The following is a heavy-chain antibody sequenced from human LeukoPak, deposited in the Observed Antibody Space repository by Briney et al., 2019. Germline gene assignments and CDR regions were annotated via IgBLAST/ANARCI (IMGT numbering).Heavy chain of an antibody. CDR1: GFTFTSYG. CDR2: ISAYNGNT. Sequence: GGSLRLSCAASGFTFTSYGISWVRQAPGQGLEWMGWISAYNGNTNYAQKLQGRVTMTTDTSTSTAYMELRSLRSDDTAVYYCARDRPITMVRGVISNWFDPWGQGTLVTVSS. J-gene: IGHJ5*02. D-gene: IGHD3-10*01. V-gene: IGHV1-18*01. CDR3: ARDRPITMVRGVISNWFDP.